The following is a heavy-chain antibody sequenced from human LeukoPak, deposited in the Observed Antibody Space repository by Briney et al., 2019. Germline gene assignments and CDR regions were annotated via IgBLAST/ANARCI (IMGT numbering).Heavy chain of an antibody. J-gene: IGHJ4*02. CDR3: AREGSSGYRLLDY. Sequence: ASVKVSCKASGYTFTSYAMHWVRQAPGQRLEWMGWINAGNGNTKYSQKFQGRVTITRDTSASTAYMELSSLRSEDTAAYYCAREGSSGYRLLDYWGQGTLVTVSS. D-gene: IGHD3-22*01. CDR2: INAGNGNT. V-gene: IGHV1-3*01. CDR1: GYTFTSYA.